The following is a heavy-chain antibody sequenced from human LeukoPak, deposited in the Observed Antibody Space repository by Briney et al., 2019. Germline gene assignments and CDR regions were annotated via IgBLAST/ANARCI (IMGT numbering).Heavy chain of an antibody. CDR3: ARDRRALAFDI. V-gene: IGHV3-7*04. D-gene: IGHD1-26*01. Sequence: AGSLRLSCAASGFTFSSYWMSWVRQAPGKGLEWVANIKQDGSEKYYVDSVKGRFTISRDNAKNSLYLQMNSLRAEDTAVYYCARDRRALAFDIWGQGTMVTDSS. J-gene: IGHJ3*02. CDR2: IKQDGSEK. CDR1: GFTFSSYW.